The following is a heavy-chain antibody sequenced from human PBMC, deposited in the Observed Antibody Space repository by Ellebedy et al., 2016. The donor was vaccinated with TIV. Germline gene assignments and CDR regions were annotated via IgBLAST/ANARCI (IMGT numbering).Heavy chain of an antibody. V-gene: IGHV3-30-3*01. CDR3: ASLYMVGEQLVLKFHYMDV. D-gene: IGHD6-6*01. Sequence: GESLKISXAASGFTFSNYALHWVRQAPGKGLEWVALISYDGTNKYYADSMKGRFTIPRDNSKSTLYLQMNSLRAEDTAVYYCASLYMVGEQLVLKFHYMDVWGKGTTVTVSS. J-gene: IGHJ6*03. CDR1: GFTFSNYA. CDR2: ISYDGTNK.